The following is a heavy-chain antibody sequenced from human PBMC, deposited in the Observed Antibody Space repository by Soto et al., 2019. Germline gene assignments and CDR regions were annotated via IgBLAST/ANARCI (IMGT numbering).Heavy chain of an antibody. Sequence: PSEFLSLTCTVSGCSISSYCWSWVRQPAGKGLEWIWRIYTSGSTNYNPSLKNRVTMSVDTSKNQFSLKLSSVTAADTAVYYCARSYSSSWYQDNWFDPWGQGTLVTVSS. CDR3: ARSYSSSWYQDNWFDP. CDR2: IYTSGST. D-gene: IGHD6-13*01. V-gene: IGHV4-4*07. J-gene: IGHJ5*02. CDR1: GCSISSYC.